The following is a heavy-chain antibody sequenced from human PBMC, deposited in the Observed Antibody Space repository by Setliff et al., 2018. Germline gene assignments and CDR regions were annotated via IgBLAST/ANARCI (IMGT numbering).Heavy chain of an antibody. CDR1: GGSISNYY. CDR3: AGESRYYYDNLGTLDY. CDR2: IYTSGST. Sequence: PEETLSLTCTVSGGSISNYYWSWIRQPAGKGLEWIGRIYTSGSTYYNPSLKSRVSISVDTSKNQFSLKLSSVTAADTAVYYCAGESRYYYDNLGTLDYWGQGTLVTVSS. V-gene: IGHV4-4*07. D-gene: IGHD3-22*01. J-gene: IGHJ4*02.